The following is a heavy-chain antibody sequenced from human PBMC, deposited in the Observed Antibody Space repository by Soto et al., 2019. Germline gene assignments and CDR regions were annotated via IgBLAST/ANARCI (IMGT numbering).Heavy chain of an antibody. J-gene: IGHJ4*02. CDR1: GLTFSNYW. CDR2: INQDGSES. Sequence: EVQLVESGGGLVQPGGSLRLSCVVSGLTFSNYWMSWVRQAPGKGLEWVANINQDGSESYYVDSVKGRFTISRDNAKNSLYLQMTSLRAEDTAGYYCARPARECSSPGCANWGQGTLVTVSS. D-gene: IGHD2-2*01. V-gene: IGHV3-7*01. CDR3: ARPARECSSPGCAN.